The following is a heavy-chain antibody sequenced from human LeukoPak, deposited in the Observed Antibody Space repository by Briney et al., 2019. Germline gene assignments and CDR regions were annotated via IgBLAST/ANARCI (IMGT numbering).Heavy chain of an antibody. CDR3: ARLGSLCRNGVCYGG. Sequence: PGGSLRLSCAASGFTFVDYGISCVRQAPGKGLGLVSGINWDGGSTGYADSVKGRFTLSRDNAKNSLYLQMNSLRAEDTAVYYCARLGSLCRNGVCYGGWGQGILVTVSS. J-gene: IGHJ4*02. D-gene: IGHD2-8*01. CDR2: INWDGGST. CDR1: GFTFVDYG. V-gene: IGHV3-20*04.